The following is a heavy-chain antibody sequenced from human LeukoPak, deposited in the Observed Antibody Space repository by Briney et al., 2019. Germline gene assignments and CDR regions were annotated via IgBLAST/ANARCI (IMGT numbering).Heavy chain of an antibody. J-gene: IGHJ6*04. D-gene: IGHD6-13*01. CDR2: IIPIFGTA. V-gene: IGHV1-69*06. CDR1: GGTFSSYG. Sequence: ASVKVSCKASGGTFSSYGISWVRQAPGQGLEWMGGIIPIFGTANYAQKFQGRVTITADKSTSTAYMELSSLRSEDTAVYYCARVKYSSSWDVLGYYYGMDVWGKGTTVTVSS. CDR3: ARVKYSSSWDVLGYYYGMDV.